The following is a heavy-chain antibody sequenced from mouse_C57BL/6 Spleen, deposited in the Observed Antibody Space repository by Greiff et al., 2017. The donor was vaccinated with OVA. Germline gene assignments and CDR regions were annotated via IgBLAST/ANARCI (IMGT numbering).Heavy chain of an antibody. CDR2: IYPGSGST. CDR1: GYTFTSYW. J-gene: IGHJ2*01. CDR3: ARREVTYYFDY. D-gene: IGHD2-2*01. Sequence: VQGVESGAELVKPGASVKMSCKASGYTFTSYWITWVKQRPGQGLEWIGDIYPGSGSTNYNEKFKSKATLTVDTSSSTAYMQLSSLTSEDSAVYYCARREVTYYFDYWGQGTTLTVSS. V-gene: IGHV1-55*01.